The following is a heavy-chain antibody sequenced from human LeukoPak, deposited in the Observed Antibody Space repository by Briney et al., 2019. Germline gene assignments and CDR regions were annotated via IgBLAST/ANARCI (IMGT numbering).Heavy chain of an antibody. CDR1: GYSISSGYY. Sequence: SETLSLTCTVSGYSISSGYYWGWIRQPPGNGLEWIGSIYHSGSTYYNPSLKSRVTISVDTSKNQFSLKLSSVTAADTAVYYCARVWSSGWYLDYWGQGTLVTVSS. J-gene: IGHJ4*02. CDR3: ARVWSSGWYLDY. V-gene: IGHV4-38-2*02. CDR2: IYHSGST. D-gene: IGHD6-19*01.